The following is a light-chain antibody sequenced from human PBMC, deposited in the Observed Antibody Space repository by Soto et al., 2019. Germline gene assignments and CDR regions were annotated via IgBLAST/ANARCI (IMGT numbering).Light chain of an antibody. Sequence: LTQPASVSGSPGQSITISCSGTSSDVGSYDHVAWYQQFPGKTPKLMIYAVSNWPSGVSNRFSGSKSGNTASLTISGLQAEDEADYYCISYTGSSTSYVFGNGTKVTVL. CDR2: AVS. CDR3: ISYTGSSTSYV. V-gene: IGLV2-14*01. J-gene: IGLJ1*01. CDR1: SSDVGSYDH.